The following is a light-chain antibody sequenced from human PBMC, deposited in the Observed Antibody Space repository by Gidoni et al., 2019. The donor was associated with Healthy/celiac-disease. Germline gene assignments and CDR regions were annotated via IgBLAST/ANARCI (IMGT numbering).Light chain of an antibody. V-gene: IGKV1-39*01. Sequence: DIQMTQSPSSLSASVGDRVTITCRASQSISSYLNWYQQKPGKAPKLLIYAASSLQSRVPSRFSGSVSGTDFTLTISSLQPEDFATYSCQQSYSTPYTFGQGTKLEIK. CDR1: QSISSY. CDR2: AAS. CDR3: QQSYSTPYT. J-gene: IGKJ2*01.